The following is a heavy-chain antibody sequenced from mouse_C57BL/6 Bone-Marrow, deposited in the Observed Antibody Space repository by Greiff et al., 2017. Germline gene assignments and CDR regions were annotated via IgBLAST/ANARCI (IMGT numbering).Heavy chain of an antibody. D-gene: IGHD1-1*01. Sequence: VKLQQPGAELVKPGASVKMSCTASGYTFTSYWITWVKQRPGQGLEWIGDISPGSGSTNYNEKFKSKATLTVDTSSSTAYMQLSSLTSEDSAVYYCARGSTTVVAYWYYDVWGTGTTVTVSS. CDR2: ISPGSGST. CDR1: GYTFTSYW. CDR3: ARGSTTVVAYWYYDV. V-gene: IGHV1-55*01. J-gene: IGHJ1*03.